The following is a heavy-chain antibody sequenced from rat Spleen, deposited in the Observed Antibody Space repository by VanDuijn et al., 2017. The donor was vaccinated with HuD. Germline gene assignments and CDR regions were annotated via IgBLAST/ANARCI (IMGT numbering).Heavy chain of an antibody. Sequence: EVQLVESGGGLVQPGRSLKLSCAASGFTFSDYYMAWVRQAPTKGLEWVATISSEGRSSYYPDSVKGRFTISRDNAKSTLYLQMDSLRSEDTATYYCARHPTYYGFDGDWLACWGQGTLVTVSS. D-gene: IGHD1-9*01. J-gene: IGHJ3*01. V-gene: IGHV5-7*01. CDR1: GFTFSDYY. CDR3: ARHPTYYGFDGDWLAC. CDR2: ISSEGRSS.